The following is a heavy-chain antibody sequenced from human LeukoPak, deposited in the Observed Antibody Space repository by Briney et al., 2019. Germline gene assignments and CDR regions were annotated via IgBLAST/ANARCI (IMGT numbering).Heavy chain of an antibody. CDR2: IYPGDSDT. D-gene: IGHD5-18*01. Sequence: GESLKISCQGSGYRFPSYWIGWVRQMPGKGLEWMGIIYPGDSDTRYSPSFQGQVTISADKSISTAYLQWSSLKASDTAMYYCATCGYSYGYWYFQHWGQGTLVTVSS. CDR3: ATCGYSYGYWYFQH. V-gene: IGHV5-51*01. J-gene: IGHJ1*01. CDR1: GYRFPSYW.